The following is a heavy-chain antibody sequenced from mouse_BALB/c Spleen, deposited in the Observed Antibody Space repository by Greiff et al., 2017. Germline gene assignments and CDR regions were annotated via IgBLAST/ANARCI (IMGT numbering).Heavy chain of an antibody. V-gene: IGHV5-12-2*01. CDR3: ARYYYGSSYVHYAMDY. CDR2: ISNGGGST. J-gene: IGHJ4*01. Sequence: EVQGVESGGGLVQPGGSLKLSCAASGFTFSSYTMSWVRQTPEKRLEWVAYISNGGGSTYYPDTVKGRFTISRDNAKNTLYLQMSSLKSEDTAMYYCARYYYGSSYVHYAMDYWGQGTSVTVSS. CDR1: GFTFSSYT. D-gene: IGHD1-1*01.